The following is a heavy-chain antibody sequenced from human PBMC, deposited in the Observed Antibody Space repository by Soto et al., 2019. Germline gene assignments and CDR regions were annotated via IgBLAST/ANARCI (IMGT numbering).Heavy chain of an antibody. J-gene: IGHJ6*02. CDR3: ARMGDVTYYYYGMDV. Sequence: QVQLVQSGAEVKKPGASVKVSCKASGYTFTSYGITWVRQAPGQGLEWLGWINGYNGNTNYAQKLQGRVTMTTDTSTSTAYMELRSLRPDDTAVYYGARMGDVTYYYYGMDVWGQGTTVTVSS. V-gene: IGHV1-18*01. CDR2: INGYNGNT. CDR1: GYTFTSYG. D-gene: IGHD3-16*01.